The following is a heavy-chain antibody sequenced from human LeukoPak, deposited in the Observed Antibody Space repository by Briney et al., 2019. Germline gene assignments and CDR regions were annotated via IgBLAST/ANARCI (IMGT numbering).Heavy chain of an antibody. Sequence: SETLSLTCTVSGGSISSSSYYWGWIRQPPGKGLEWIGSIYYSGSTYYNPSLKSRVTISVDTSKNQFSLKLSSVTAADTAVYYCARDSVGAPRERWDYWGQGTLVTVSS. D-gene: IGHD1-26*01. CDR2: IYYSGST. J-gene: IGHJ4*02. V-gene: IGHV4-39*07. CDR1: GGSISSSSYY. CDR3: ARDSVGAPRERWDY.